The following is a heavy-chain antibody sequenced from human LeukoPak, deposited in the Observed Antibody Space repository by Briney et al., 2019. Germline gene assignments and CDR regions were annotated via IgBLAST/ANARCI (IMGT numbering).Heavy chain of an antibody. CDR3: ARAMTTVTTVGY. CDR1: GFTFSSYA. Sequence: PGGSLRLSCAASGFTFSSYAMHWVRQAPGKGLEWVAVISYDGSNKYYADSVKGRFTISRDNSKNTLYLQMNSLRAADTAVYYCARAMTTVTTVGYWGQGTLVTVSS. J-gene: IGHJ4*02. D-gene: IGHD4-17*01. CDR2: ISYDGSNK. V-gene: IGHV3-30-3*01.